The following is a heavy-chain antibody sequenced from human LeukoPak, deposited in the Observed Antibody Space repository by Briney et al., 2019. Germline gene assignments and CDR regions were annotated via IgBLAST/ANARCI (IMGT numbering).Heavy chain of an antibody. CDR2: AQGDGRLQ. D-gene: IGHD3-22*01. CDR3: ATGGGFYYGH. V-gene: IGHV3-33*03. CDR1: GFSFSTCG. Sequence: PGTSLRLSCAASGFSFSTCGMHWVRQAPGKGLEWVAAAQGDGRLQYYADSVKGRFTISKDISKSTLYVQMNSLRAEDTAVYYCATGGGFYYGHWGQGTLVTVSS. J-gene: IGHJ4*02.